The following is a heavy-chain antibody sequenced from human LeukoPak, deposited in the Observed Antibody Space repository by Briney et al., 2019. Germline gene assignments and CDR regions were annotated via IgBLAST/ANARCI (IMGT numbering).Heavy chain of an antibody. V-gene: IGHV4-59*08. CDR1: GGSITSNF. J-gene: IGHJ4*02. D-gene: IGHD1-1*01. Sequence: SETLSLACTVSGGSITSNFLSWIRQPPGKGLEWIGYIYNSGSSTSYNPSFKSRATISGDTSKNQFSLKLNSVTAADTAVYYCARAKPNWNPPDYWGQGTLVTVSS. CDR2: IYNSGSST. CDR3: ARAKPNWNPPDY.